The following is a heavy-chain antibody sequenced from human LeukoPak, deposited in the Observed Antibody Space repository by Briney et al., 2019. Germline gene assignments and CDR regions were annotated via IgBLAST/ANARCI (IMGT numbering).Heavy chain of an antibody. CDR2: IKSKTDGGTT. V-gene: IGHV3-15*01. J-gene: IGHJ6*03. CDR3: TTDHPPPITTNYYMDV. CDR1: GFTFSNAW. Sequence: GGSLRLSCAASGFTFSNAWMGWIRQAPGKGLEWVGRIKSKTDGGTTDYAAPVKGRFTISRDDSKNTLYLQMNSLKTEDTAVYYCTTDHPPPITTNYYMDVWGKGTTVTVSS. D-gene: IGHD3-16*01.